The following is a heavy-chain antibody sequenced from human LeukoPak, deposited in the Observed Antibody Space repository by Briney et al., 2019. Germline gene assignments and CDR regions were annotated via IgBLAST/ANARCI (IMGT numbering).Heavy chain of an antibody. CDR2: IYYTGGT. J-gene: IGHJ4*02. D-gene: IGHD1-1*01. V-gene: IGHV4-38-2*02. Sequence: SETLSLTCRVSGYSISSGYYWGWLPQRPGRGLEWIGSIYYTGGTLSNPSLKSRVSMSVDTSTNQFSLKLTSVTAADTAVYYCARDRTGRSSAQDDYWGQGTLVTVSS. CDR1: GYSISSGYY. CDR3: ARDRTGRSSAQDDY.